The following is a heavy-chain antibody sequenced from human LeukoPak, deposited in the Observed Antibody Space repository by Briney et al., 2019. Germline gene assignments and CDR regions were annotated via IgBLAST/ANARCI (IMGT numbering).Heavy chain of an antibody. CDR3: ARGSYWPYYVEGAFDI. Sequence: PGGSLRLSSAASGFTFSDYYMSWIRQAPGKGLEWVSYISSSGSTIYYADSVKGRFTISRDNAKNSLYLQMNSLRAEDTAVYYCARGSYWPYYVEGAFDIWGQGTMVTVSS. V-gene: IGHV3-11*04. CDR1: GFTFSDYY. CDR2: ISSSGSTI. J-gene: IGHJ3*02. D-gene: IGHD3-10*02.